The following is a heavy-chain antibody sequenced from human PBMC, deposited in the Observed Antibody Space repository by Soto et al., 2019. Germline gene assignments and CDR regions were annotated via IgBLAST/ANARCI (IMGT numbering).Heavy chain of an antibody. J-gene: IGHJ6*02. CDR2: IWYDGSNK. CDR1: GFTFSSYG. D-gene: IGHD4-17*01. V-gene: IGHV3-33*01. Sequence: GGSLRLSCAASGFTFSSYGMHWVRQAPGKGLEWVAVIWYDGSNKYYADSVKGRFTISRDNSKNTLYLQMNSLRAEDTAVYYCARGSGYGDFYYYYYGMDVWGQGTTVTVSS. CDR3: ARGSGYGDFYYYYYGMDV.